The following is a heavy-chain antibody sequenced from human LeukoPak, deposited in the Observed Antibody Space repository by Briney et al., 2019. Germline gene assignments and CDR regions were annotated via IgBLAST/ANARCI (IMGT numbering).Heavy chain of an antibody. CDR2: IRSDGTKT. Sequence: GGSLRLSCAASGFTFSIYGMHWVRQAPGKGLEWVTFIRSDGTKTHYADSVKGRFTISRDNSKNTLFLQIDNLRVDDTAVYYCAKGRGKDGQNLFDYWGQGTLITVSS. D-gene: IGHD5-24*01. CDR3: AKGRGKDGQNLFDY. V-gene: IGHV3-30*02. J-gene: IGHJ4*02. CDR1: GFTFSIYG.